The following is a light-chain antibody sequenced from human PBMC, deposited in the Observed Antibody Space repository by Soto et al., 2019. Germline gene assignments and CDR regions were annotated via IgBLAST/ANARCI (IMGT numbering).Light chain of an antibody. Sequence: DIQMTQSPSTLSGSGGDGFTITCRASQTISSWLAWYQQKPGKAPKLLIYKASTLKSGVPSRFSGSGSGTEFTLTISSLQPDDFATYYCQHYNSYAWTFGQGTKVDIK. CDR1: QTISSW. V-gene: IGKV1-5*03. CDR2: KAS. J-gene: IGKJ1*01. CDR3: QHYNSYAWT.